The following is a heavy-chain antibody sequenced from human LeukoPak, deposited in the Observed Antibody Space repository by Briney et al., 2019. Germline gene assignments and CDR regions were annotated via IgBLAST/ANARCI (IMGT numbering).Heavy chain of an antibody. CDR3: ARATGSGTYAY. CDR2: IDPNSGGT. V-gene: IGHV1-2*02. J-gene: IGHJ4*02. D-gene: IGHD3-10*01. CDR1: GYTFTGYY. Sequence: ASVKVSCKASGYTFTGYYLHWVRLAPGQGLEWMGWIDPNSGGTNYAQKFQGRVTMTRDTSISTAYMELSWLRSDDAAVYYCARATGSGTYAYWGQGTRVTVSS.